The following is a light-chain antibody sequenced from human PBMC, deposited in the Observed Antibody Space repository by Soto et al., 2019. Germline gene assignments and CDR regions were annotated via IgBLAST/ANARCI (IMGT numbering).Light chain of an antibody. CDR3: SSYAGINNLGV. CDR2: EVN. V-gene: IGLV2-8*01. Sequence: QSVLTQPPSASGSPGQSVTISCTGTSSDVGGYKYVSWYQQHPGKAPKLMIFEVNKRPSGVPARFSGSKSGNTSSLTVSGLQAEDEADYYCSSYAGINNLGVFGTGTKVTVL. J-gene: IGLJ1*01. CDR1: SSDVGGYKY.